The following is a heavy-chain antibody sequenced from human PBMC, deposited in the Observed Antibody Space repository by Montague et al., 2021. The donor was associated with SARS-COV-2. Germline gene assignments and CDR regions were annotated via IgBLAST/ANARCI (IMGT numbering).Heavy chain of an antibody. CDR3: ARGGTVTMFYYYYYGMDV. CDR2: INHSGST. D-gene: IGHD4-17*01. J-gene: IGHJ6*02. CDR1: GGSFSGYY. V-gene: IGHV4-34*01. Sequence: SETLSLTCAVYGGSFSGYYWSWIRQPPGKGLEWIGEINHSGSTNYNPSLKSRVTISVDTSKNQFSLKLSSVTAADTAVYYCARGGTVTMFYYYYYGMDVWGQGTAVTVSS.